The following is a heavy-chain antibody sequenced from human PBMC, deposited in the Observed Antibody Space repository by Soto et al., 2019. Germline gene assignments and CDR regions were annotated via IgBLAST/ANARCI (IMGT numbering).Heavy chain of an antibody. CDR3: AKDPTVVVPGEYYFDY. V-gene: IGHV3-23*01. Sequence: WGSLRLSCAASGFTFSSYAMSWVLQAPGKGLEWVSAISGSGGSTYYADSVKGRFTISRDNSKNTLYLQMNSLRAEDTAVYYCAKDPTVVVPGEYYFDYWGQGTLVTVS. D-gene: IGHD2-2*01. J-gene: IGHJ4*02. CDR2: ISGSGGST. CDR1: GFTFSSYA.